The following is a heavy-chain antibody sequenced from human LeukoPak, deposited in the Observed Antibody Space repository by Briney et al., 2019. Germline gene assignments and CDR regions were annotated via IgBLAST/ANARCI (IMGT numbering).Heavy chain of an antibody. V-gene: IGHV4-59*01. CDR3: ARGPSRTYSHSWYVY. CDR1: AGYISSYY. Sequence: PSETLSLICTVSAGYISSYYWSWIRQPTGKGLEEIGYIYNSGSTYYNPSLKSRVPISVDTSKTQFSLKLRSVTAAAPAVDYCARGPSRTYSHSWYVYWGQGTLVTVSS. CDR2: IYNSGST. J-gene: IGHJ4*02. D-gene: IGHD6-13*01.